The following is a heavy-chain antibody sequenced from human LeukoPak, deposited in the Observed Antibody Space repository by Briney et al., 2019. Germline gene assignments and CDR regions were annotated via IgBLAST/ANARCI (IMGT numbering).Heavy chain of an antibody. CDR3: ARDQSGYSGYDEDFDY. CDR2: ISGSGGST. Sequence: PGGSLRLSCAASGFTFSSYAMSWVRQAPGKGLEWVSAISGSGGSTYYADSVKGRFTISRDNSKNTLYLQMNSLRAEDTAVYYCARDQSGYSGYDEDFDYWGQGTLVTVSS. V-gene: IGHV3-23*01. D-gene: IGHD5-12*01. J-gene: IGHJ4*02. CDR1: GFTFSSYA.